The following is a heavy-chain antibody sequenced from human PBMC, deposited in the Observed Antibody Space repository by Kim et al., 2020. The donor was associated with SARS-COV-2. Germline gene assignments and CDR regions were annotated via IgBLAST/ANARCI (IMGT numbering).Heavy chain of an antibody. CDR2: YGGTT. Sequence: YGGTTEYAASVKGRFTISRDDSKSIAYLQMNSLKTEDTAVYYCTQAMASYWGQGTLVTVSS. D-gene: IGHD5-18*01. CDR3: TQAMASY. V-gene: IGHV3-49*02. J-gene: IGHJ4*02.